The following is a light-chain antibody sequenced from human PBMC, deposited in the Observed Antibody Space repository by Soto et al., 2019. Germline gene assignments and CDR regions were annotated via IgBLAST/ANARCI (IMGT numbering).Light chain of an antibody. J-gene: IGLJ2*01. CDR2: LNSDGSH. CDR1: SGHSSYA. Sequence: QLVLTQSPSASASLGASVKLTCTLSSGHSSYAIAWHQQQPEKGPRSLMKLNSDGSHPKGDGLPDRFSGSSSGAELHLTNSGLRSDGEGEYYCQTWGTGMRVFGGGTKLAGL. V-gene: IGLV4-69*01. CDR3: QTWGTGMRV.